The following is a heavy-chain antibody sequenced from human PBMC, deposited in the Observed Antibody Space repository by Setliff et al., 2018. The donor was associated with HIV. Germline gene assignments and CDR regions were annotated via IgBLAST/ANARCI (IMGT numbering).Heavy chain of an antibody. CDR2: IYTSGST. J-gene: IGHJ4*02. CDR3: ARGVNFDY. D-gene: IGHD3-3*01. Sequence: SETLSLTCTVSGGSISTYFWTWIRQPPGKGLEWIGYIYTSGSTNYNPSLKSRVTISVDTSRNQFSLKLTSVTAADTAIYYCARGVNFDYWGQGTQVTVS. CDR1: GGSISTYF. V-gene: IGHV4-59*01.